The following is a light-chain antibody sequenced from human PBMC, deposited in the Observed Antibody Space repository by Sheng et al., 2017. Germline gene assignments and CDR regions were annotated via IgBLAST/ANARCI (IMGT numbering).Light chain of an antibody. CDR1: ESMSYW. CDR2: KAS. Sequence: DIQMTQSPSTLSASVGDRVTITCRASESMSYWLAWYQQKPGKAPKLLIYKASTLESGVPSRFSGSGSGTEFTLTISSLQPDDFATYYCQQCNSYPYSFGQGTKLEI. CDR3: QQCNSYPYS. J-gene: IGKJ2*03. V-gene: IGKV1-5*03.